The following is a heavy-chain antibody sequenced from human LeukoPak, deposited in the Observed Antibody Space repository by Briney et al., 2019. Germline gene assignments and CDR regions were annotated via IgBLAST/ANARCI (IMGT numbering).Heavy chain of an antibody. CDR1: GYTFTVYY. V-gene: IGHV1-2*02. D-gene: IGHD5-18*01. J-gene: IGHJ4*02. CDR2: INPNSGGT. CDR3: ARGRRGYSYGYYFDY. Sequence: ASVRVPCKASGYTFTVYYMHWVRQAPGQGVERMGWINPNSGGTNYAQKFQSRVTMTRDTSISTPYMELSRLRSDDTAVYYCARGRRGYSYGYYFDYWGQGTLVTVSS.